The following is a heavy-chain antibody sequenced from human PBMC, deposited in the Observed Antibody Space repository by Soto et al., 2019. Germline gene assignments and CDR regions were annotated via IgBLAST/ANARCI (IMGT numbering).Heavy chain of an antibody. CDR1: GFTFSSYA. V-gene: IGHV3-23*01. CDR3: AKDTWDYVWGSYRPLFDY. D-gene: IGHD3-16*02. Sequence: GGSLRLSCAASGFTFSSYAMSWVRQAPGKGLEWVSAISGSGGSTYYADSVKGRFTISRDNSKNTLYLQMNSLRAEDTAVYYCAKDTWDYVWGSYRPLFDYWGQGTLVTVSS. J-gene: IGHJ4*02. CDR2: ISGSGGST.